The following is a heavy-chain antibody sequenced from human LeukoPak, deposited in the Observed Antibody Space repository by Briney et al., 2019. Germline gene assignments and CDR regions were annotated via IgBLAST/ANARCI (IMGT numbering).Heavy chain of an antibody. J-gene: IGHJ4*02. CDR3: ARGRRRYYGSGSLYDY. V-gene: IGHV1-69*05. D-gene: IGHD3-10*01. CDR1: GGTFSSYA. Sequence: GASVKVSCKASGGTFSSYAISWVRQAPGQGLEWMGGIIPIFGTANYAQKFQGRVTITTDESTSTAYMELSSLRSEDTAVYYCARGRRRYYGSGSLYDYWGQGTLVTVSS. CDR2: IIPIFGTA.